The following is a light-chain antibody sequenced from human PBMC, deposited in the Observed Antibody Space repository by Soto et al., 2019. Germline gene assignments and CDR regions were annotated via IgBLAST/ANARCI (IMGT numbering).Light chain of an antibody. Sequence: EIVLTQSPGTLSLSPGERATLSCRASQSVSSSYLAWYQQKPGQAPRLLIYSASSRAAGIPDRFSGRGSGTDFTLTISRLEPEDFAVYYCQQFGNSPYAFGQGTRLEIK. J-gene: IGKJ2*01. V-gene: IGKV3-20*01. CDR3: QQFGNSPYA. CDR2: SAS. CDR1: QSVSSSY.